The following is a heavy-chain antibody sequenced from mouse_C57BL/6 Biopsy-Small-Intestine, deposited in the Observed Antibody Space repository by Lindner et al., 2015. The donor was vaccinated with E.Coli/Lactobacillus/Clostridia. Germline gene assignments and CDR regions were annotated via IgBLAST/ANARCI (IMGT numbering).Heavy chain of an antibody. D-gene: IGHD4-1*01. CDR1: GFNIKDYY. J-gene: IGHJ3*01. V-gene: IGHV14-2*01. Sequence: VQLQESGAELVRPGASVKLSCTASGFNIKDYYMYWVKQRPEQGLEWIGRIDPEDGETKYAPKFQGKATITADTSSNTAYLQLSSLTSEDTAVYYCARWGNWDPSWFAYWGQGTLVTVSA. CDR2: IDPEDGET. CDR3: ARWGNWDPSWFAY.